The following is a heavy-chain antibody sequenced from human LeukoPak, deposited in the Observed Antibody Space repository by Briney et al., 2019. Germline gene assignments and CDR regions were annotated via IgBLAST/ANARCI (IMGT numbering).Heavy chain of an antibody. V-gene: IGHV3-74*01. J-gene: IGHJ4*02. D-gene: IGHD6-13*01. CDR3: ASASSHRIAAGGDY. Sequence: GGSLRLSCAASGFTFSNYWMHWVRQAPGKGLVGVSRINSDGSSRNYADSVKGRFTISRDNAKNTLYLQMNSLRAEDTAVSYCASASSHRIAAGGDYWGQGTLVTVSS. CDR1: GFTFSNYW. CDR2: INSDGSSR.